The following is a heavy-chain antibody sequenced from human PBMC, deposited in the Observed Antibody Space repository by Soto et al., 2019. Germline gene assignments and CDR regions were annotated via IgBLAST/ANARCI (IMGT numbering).Heavy chain of an antibody. D-gene: IGHD2-21*01. Sequence: SETLSLTCTGSGGSISTYYWIWIRQPPGKGLEWIGYIYYSGSTNYNPSLKSRVTISVDTSKNQFSLKLSSVTAADTAVYYCARFCGGDFYNGSFPGAFDIWGKGTMVTGSS. CDR2: IYYSGST. CDR3: ARFCGGDFYNGSFPGAFDI. J-gene: IGHJ3*02. V-gene: IGHV4-59*01. CDR1: GGSISTYY.